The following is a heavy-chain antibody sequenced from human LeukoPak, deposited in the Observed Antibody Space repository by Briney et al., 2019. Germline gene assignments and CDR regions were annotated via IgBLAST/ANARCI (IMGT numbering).Heavy chain of an antibody. CDR3: AKDQVPMDV. CDR2: IHYDGNNK. J-gene: IGHJ6*03. Sequence: PGGSLRLSCTASGFSFSTYGMHWVRQAPGKGLEWVAFIHYDGNNKYYTDSVKGRFTISRDNSKNTLYLQMNSLRTDDTAVYYCAKDQVPMDVWGKGTTVTVSS. CDR1: GFSFSTYG. V-gene: IGHV3-30*02.